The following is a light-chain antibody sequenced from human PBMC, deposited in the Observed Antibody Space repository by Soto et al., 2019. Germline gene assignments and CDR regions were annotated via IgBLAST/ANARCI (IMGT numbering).Light chain of an antibody. CDR2: GAS. V-gene: IGKV1-9*01. Sequence: IQLTQSPSSLSASVGDIVAITCRASQGISSYLAWYQQKPGKAPKVLIYGASTLQSGVPSRFSGSGSGTDFTLTISCLQSEDFATYYCQQYYSFPRTFGQGTKVDIK. CDR3: QQYYSFPRT. J-gene: IGKJ1*01. CDR1: QGISSY.